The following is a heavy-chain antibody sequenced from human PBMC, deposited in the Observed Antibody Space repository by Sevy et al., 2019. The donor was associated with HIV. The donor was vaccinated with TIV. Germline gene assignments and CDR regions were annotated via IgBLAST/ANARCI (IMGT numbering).Heavy chain of an antibody. CDR2: VNSDGSST. V-gene: IGHV3-74*01. CDR1: GLTFSDYW. Sequence: GGSLRLSCAPSGLTFSDYWMHWVRQAPGKGLVWVSRVNSDGSSTTYADSVKGRFTISRDNTKNTLSLQMNSLRAEDTGVYYCVAANSWEDYWGQGTLVTVSS. D-gene: IGHD2-15*01. J-gene: IGHJ4*02. CDR3: VAANSWEDY.